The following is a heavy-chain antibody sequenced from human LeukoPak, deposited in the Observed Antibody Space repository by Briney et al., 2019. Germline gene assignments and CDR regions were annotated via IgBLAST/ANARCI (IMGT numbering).Heavy chain of an antibody. J-gene: IGHJ4*02. CDR3: ERGDESSGDY. Sequence: PGGSLRLSCAASGFTFSNYWMSWVRQAPGKGLEWVANIHPEGNEKYHVDSVKGRFTISRDNAKNFLHLQMDSLRVEDTAVYYKERGDESSGDYWGQGTLVTVSS. D-gene: IGHD5-24*01. V-gene: IGHV3-7*04. CDR1: GFTFSNYW. CDR2: IHPEGNEK.